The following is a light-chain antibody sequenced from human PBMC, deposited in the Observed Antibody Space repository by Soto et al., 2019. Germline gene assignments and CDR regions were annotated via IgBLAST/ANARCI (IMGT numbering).Light chain of an antibody. V-gene: IGKV3-20*01. CDR3: QYYGRSPLT. CDR2: SAS. CDR1: QTSNKNY. J-gene: IGKJ4*01. Sequence: EIVLTQSPGTLSLSPGERATLSCRASQTSNKNYFAWYQQKPGQAPRPLMYSASSRATGIPDRFSGSGSGTDFTLTISRLETEDFAVYYCQYYGRSPLTFGGGTKVEIK.